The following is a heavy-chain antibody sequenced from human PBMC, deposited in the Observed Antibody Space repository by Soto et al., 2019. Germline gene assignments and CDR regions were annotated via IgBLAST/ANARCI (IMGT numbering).Heavy chain of an antibody. Sequence: GGSLRLSCAASGFTFSSYAMSWVRQAPGKGLEWVSATGGSGDSTYYADSVKGRFTISRDNSKNPLYLQMNSLRAEDTAVYYCAKLERRTDTFVKYHFDYWGQGTLVTVSS. CDR2: TGGSGDST. J-gene: IGHJ4*02. V-gene: IGHV3-23*01. CDR1: GFTFSSYA. CDR3: AKLERRTDTFVKYHFDY. D-gene: IGHD1-1*01.